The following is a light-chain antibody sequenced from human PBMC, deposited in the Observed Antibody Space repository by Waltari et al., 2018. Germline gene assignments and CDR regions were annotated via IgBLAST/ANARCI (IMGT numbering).Light chain of an antibody. V-gene: IGLV4-69*01. CDR3: QTGGHGTWV. Sequence: QLVLTQSPSASASLGASVKLTCTLDSGHSSNIVAWLQQQPEEGPRYLMKINSDGSHSKGDEIPDRFSGPSSGAERYLTISSVQSEDEADYYCQTGGHGTWVFGGGTKLTVL. CDR2: INSDGSH. J-gene: IGLJ3*02. CDR1: SGHSSNI.